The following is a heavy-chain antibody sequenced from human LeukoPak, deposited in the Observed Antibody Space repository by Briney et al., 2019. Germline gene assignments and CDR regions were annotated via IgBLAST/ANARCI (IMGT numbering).Heavy chain of an antibody. V-gene: IGHV4-59*13. CDR2: IYYSGGT. CDR1: GGSISSYY. D-gene: IGHD3-10*01. Sequence: MTSETLSLTCTVSGGSISSYYWSWIRQPPGKGLEWIGYIYYSGGTNYNPSLKSRVTISVDTSKNLFSLKLSSVTAADTAVYYCARWRGSHFDYWGQGTLVTVSS. J-gene: IGHJ4*02. CDR3: ARWRGSHFDY.